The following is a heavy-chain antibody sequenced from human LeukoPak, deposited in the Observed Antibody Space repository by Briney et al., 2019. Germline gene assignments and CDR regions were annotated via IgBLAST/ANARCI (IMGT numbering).Heavy chain of an antibody. CDR1: GGSVSSYY. D-gene: IGHD4-17*01. CDR3: ARGLRVYAFDI. CDR2: IYHSGST. Sequence: SETLSLTCSVSGGSVSSYYWSWIRQPPGKGLEWIGSIYHSGSTYYNPSLKSRVTISVDTSKNQFSLKLSSVTAADTAVYYCARGLRVYAFDIWGQGTMVTVSS. V-gene: IGHV4-59*08. J-gene: IGHJ3*02.